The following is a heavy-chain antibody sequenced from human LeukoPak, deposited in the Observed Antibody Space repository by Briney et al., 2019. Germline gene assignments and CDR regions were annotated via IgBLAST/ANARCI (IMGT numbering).Heavy chain of an antibody. CDR2: INHIGTT. CDR1: GGSFSGYY. D-gene: IGHD3-22*01. J-gene: IGHJ4*02. Sequence: PSETLSLTCAVYGGSFSGYYWTWLRQPPGKGLEWIGEINHIGTTKFNPSLKSRITISVDTSKNQFSLKLSSVTAADTAVYYCARGDWLSGYYYLLDYWGQGALVTVSS. CDR3: ARGDWLSGYYYLLDY. V-gene: IGHV4-34*01.